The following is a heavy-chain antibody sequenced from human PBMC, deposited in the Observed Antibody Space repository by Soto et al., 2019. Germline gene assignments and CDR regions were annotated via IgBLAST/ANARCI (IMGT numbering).Heavy chain of an antibody. D-gene: IGHD3-16*01. CDR3: AKDFWGYSFAL. J-gene: IGHJ2*01. Sequence: EVQVLESGGGLVQPGGSLRLSCAASGFTISNSAMAWVRQAPGQGLEWVSAMDGGSTNTHYADSVQGRFTISRAGSKNSVFLQMVSLRADDTALFYCAKDFWGYSFALWVRGTLVTVSS. CDR1: GFTISNSA. V-gene: IGHV3-23*01. CDR2: MDGGSTNT.